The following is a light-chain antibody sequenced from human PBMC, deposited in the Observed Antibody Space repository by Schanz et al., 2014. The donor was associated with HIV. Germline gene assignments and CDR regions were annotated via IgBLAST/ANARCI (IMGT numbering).Light chain of an antibody. V-gene: IGKV3-20*01. CDR1: QSISSN. CDR2: GAS. CDR3: QQYGSSPPT. J-gene: IGKJ1*01. Sequence: EVVLTQSPGTLSLSPGESATLSCRASQSISSNLAWYQQKPGRAPRLLIYGASSRASGIPDRFSGSGSGTDFTLTISRLEPEDFAVYYCQQYGSSPPTFGQGTTVEIK.